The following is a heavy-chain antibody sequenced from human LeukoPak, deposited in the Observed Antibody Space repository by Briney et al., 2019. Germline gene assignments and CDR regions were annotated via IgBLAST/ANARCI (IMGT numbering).Heavy chain of an antibody. V-gene: IGHV3-33*01. J-gene: IGHJ4*02. CDR2: IWYDGSNK. CDR3: ASSNEVGAPGFDY. CDR1: GLTFSSYG. D-gene: IGHD1-26*01. Sequence: GGSLRLSCAASGLTFSSYGMHWVRQAPGKGLECVAVIWYDGSNKYYADSVKGRFTISRDNSKNTLYLQMNSLRAEDTAVYYCASSNEVGAPGFDYWGQGTLVTVSS.